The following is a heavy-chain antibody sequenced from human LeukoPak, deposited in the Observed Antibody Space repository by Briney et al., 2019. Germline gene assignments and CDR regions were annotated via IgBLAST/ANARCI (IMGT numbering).Heavy chain of an antibody. J-gene: IGHJ6*03. CDR1: GFTFDNYG. CDR2: VNWNGGST. Sequence: GGSLRLSCAASGFTFDNYGMTWVRQVPGKGLEWVSGVNWNGGSTGYADSVKGRFTISRDNAKNSLHLQMNSLRAEDTALYYCARGYSGYGGYYYYYMDVWGKGTTVTVSS. V-gene: IGHV3-20*04. D-gene: IGHD5-12*01. CDR3: ARGYSGYGGYYYYYMDV.